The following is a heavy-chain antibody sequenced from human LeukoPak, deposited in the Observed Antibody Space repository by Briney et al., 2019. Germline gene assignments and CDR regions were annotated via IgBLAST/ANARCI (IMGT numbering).Heavy chain of an antibody. CDR3: ARDTIPPRNATEQKTGTYY. V-gene: IGHV4-39*02. Sequence: SETLSLTCTVSGGSISTSNYYWAWIRQPPGKGLQWIGSIYYRGNTYYNPSLKSRVTMSVDTSKNQFPLRLTSVTAADTALYYCARDTIPPRNATEQKTGTYYWGQGTLVTVSS. CDR1: GGSISTSNYY. D-gene: IGHD7-27*01. J-gene: IGHJ4*02. CDR2: IYYRGNT.